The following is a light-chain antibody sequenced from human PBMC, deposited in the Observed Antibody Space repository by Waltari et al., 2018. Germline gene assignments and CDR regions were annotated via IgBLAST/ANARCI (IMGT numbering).Light chain of an antibody. CDR2: DNR. J-gene: IGLJ3*02. V-gene: IGLV1-51*01. Sequence: QSVLTQPPSVSAAPGQAVTISCSGSSSNIGNNYVTWYQHLPGTAPKLLICDNRNRPAGIPDRFSGSKSGTSATLAITGLQTGDEADYYCGTWDSSLSVRVFGGGTKLTVL. CDR1: SSNIGNNY. CDR3: GTWDSSLSVRV.